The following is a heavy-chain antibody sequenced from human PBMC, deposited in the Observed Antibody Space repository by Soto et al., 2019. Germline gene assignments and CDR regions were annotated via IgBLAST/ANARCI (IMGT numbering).Heavy chain of an antibody. CDR3: ATNGLHCGGDCSPGFDP. CDR2: IIPIFGTA. CDR1: GSTFSSYA. Sequence: GASVKVSCKASGSTFSSYAISWVRQAPGQRLEWMGGIIPIFGTANYAQKFQGRVTITADESTSTAYMELSSLRSEDTAVYYCATNGLHCGGDCSPGFDPWGQGTLVTVSS. J-gene: IGHJ5*02. D-gene: IGHD2-21*02. V-gene: IGHV1-69*13.